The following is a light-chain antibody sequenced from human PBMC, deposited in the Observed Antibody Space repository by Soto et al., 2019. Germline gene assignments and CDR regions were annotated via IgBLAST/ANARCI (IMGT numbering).Light chain of an antibody. J-gene: IGKJ1*01. CDR1: QSVLYSSNNKNY. Sequence: DIVMTQSPDSLAVSLGERATINCKSSQSVLYSSNNKNYLAWYQQKAGQPPKLLIYWASTRESGVPDRFSGSGSGTDFTLTISXLQAEDVAVYYCQHYYSTPRTFGQGTKV. CDR3: QHYYSTPRT. CDR2: WAS. V-gene: IGKV4-1*01.